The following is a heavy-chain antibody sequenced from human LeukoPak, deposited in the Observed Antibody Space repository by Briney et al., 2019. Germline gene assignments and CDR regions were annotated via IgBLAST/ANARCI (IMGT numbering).Heavy chain of an antibody. CDR2: IYHSGFT. D-gene: IGHD3-22*01. CDR3: ARHFSSRSYLSGYYSGHDAFDL. V-gene: IGHV4-59*08. Sequence: SETLSLTCSVSGGSVSSYYWSWIRQPPGKGLEWIGNIYHSGFTNYSPSLKSRVTLSVDTSKNQFTLRLSSVNAADTAVYYCARHFSSRSYLSGYYSGHDAFDLWGLGTMVTVSS. J-gene: IGHJ3*01. CDR1: GGSVSSYY.